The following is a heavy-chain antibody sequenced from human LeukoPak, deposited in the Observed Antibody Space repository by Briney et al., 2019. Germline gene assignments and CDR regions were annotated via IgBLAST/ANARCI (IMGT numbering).Heavy chain of an antibody. Sequence: LGGSLRLSCGASGFTFSSYAMSWVRQAPGKGLEWVSAISGSGGSTYYADSVKGRFTISRDNSKNTLYLQMNSLRAEDTAVYYCAKVGYSSSWGGYYFDYWGQGTLVTVSS. J-gene: IGHJ4*02. CDR1: GFTFSSYA. V-gene: IGHV3-23*01. CDR2: ISGSGGST. D-gene: IGHD6-13*01. CDR3: AKVGYSSSWGGYYFDY.